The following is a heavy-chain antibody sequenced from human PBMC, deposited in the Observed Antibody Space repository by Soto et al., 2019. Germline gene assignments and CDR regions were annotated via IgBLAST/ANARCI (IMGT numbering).Heavy chain of an antibody. CDR1: GGTFSSYA. J-gene: IGHJ6*02. Sequence: QVQLVQSGAEVKKPGSSVKVSCKAPGGTFSSYAISWVRQAPGPGLEWMGGIIPIFGTANYAQKFQGSVTITADESTRTAYMELSSLRSEDTAVYYCARELVGRRYCSSTSCPPYYYYYYGMDVWGQGTTVTVSS. CDR2: IIPIFGTA. CDR3: ARELVGRRYCSSTSCPPYYYYYYGMDV. D-gene: IGHD2-2*01. V-gene: IGHV1-69*01.